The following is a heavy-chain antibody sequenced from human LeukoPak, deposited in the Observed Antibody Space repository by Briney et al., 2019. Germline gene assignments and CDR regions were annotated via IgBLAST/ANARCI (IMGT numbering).Heavy chain of an antibody. D-gene: IGHD2-2*01. V-gene: IGHV4-34*01. J-gene: IGHJ5*02. Sequence: PSETLSLICAVYGWSFNDHYWNWIRQPPGKGLDSIGEINARGDTNFNPSLKSRVTISVDTSKNQFSLTLTSMIAADTAVYYCARGQVPAARGYNWFDPWGQGTLVNVFS. CDR3: ARGQVPAARGYNWFDP. CDR2: INARGDT. CDR1: GWSFNDHY.